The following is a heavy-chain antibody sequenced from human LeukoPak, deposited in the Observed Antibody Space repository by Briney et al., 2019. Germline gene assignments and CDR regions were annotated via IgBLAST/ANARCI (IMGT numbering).Heavy chain of an antibody. V-gene: IGHV4-4*07. Sequence: KASETLSLTCTVSGDSVTSSYWCWIRQSAGKGLEWIGRIYDNANTNYNPSLKSRVTMSVDTSKNQFSLRLSFVTAADTAVYYCARSEAFDIWGQGTTVTVSS. CDR3: ARSEAFDI. J-gene: IGHJ3*02. CDR1: GDSVTSSY. CDR2: IYDNANT.